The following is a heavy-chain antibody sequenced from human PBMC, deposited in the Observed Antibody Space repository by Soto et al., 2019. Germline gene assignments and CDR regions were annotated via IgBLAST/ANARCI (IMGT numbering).Heavy chain of an antibody. CDR1: GFSFSHYG. Sequence: SGRLYCPASGFSFSHYGMHWVREAPGKGLEWVAVIWHDGFNKFYGDSVKGRFAIFRDNSQNALYLQMSSLRADDTALYYCARDAGTAVTSTGYFDYWGQGTPVTVSS. D-gene: IGHD6-19*01. CDR3: ARDAGTAVTSTGYFDY. J-gene: IGHJ4*02. CDR2: IWHDGFNK. V-gene: IGHV3-33*01.